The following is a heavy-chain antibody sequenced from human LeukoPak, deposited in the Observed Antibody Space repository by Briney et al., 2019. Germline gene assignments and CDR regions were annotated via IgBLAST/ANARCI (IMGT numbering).Heavy chain of an antibody. D-gene: IGHD1-1*01. V-gene: IGHV7-4-1*02. CDR1: GYTFTSYA. CDR2: INSNTGNP. J-gene: IGHJ3*02. Sequence: GGSVKVSCKASGYTFTSYAMNWVRQAPGQGLEGVGWINSNTGNPTYAQGFTGRFVYPLHTPVSTAYLQISSLNAKDTAVYFFARALTDYSQLPSYAFDIWGQGTMVTVSS. CDR3: ARALTDYSQLPSYAFDI.